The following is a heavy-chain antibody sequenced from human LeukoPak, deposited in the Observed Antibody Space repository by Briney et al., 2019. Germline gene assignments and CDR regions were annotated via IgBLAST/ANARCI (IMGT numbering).Heavy chain of an antibody. J-gene: IGHJ5*02. CDR1: GYTFTSYD. CDR2: INPNSGNT. Sequence: ASVKVSCKASGYTFTSYDINWVRQATGQGLEWMGWINPNSGNTGYAQKFQGRVTMTRNTSISTAYMELSSLRSEDTAVYYCARGRGAAGTYWFDPWGQGTLVTVSS. CDR3: ARGRGAAGTYWFDP. V-gene: IGHV1-8*01. D-gene: IGHD6-13*01.